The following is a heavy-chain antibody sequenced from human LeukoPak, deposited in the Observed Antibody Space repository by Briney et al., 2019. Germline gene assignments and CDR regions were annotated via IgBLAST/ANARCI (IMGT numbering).Heavy chain of an antibody. D-gene: IGHD2-21*02. V-gene: IGHV1-3*03. Sequence: GASVKVSCKASGYTFTSYAMHWVRQAPGQRLEWMGWINAGNGNTKYSQEFQGRVTITRDTSASTAYMELSSLRSEDMAVYYCARESAPRYCGGDCSYFDYWGQGTLVTVSS. J-gene: IGHJ4*02. CDR3: ARESAPRYCGGDCSYFDY. CDR1: GYTFTSYA. CDR2: INAGNGNT.